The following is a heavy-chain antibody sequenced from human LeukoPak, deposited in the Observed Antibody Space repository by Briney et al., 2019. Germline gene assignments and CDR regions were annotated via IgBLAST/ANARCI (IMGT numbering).Heavy chain of an antibody. D-gene: IGHD3-22*01. Sequence: SETLSLTCTVSGGSVSSGSYYWSWTRPPPGKGLEWIGYIYYSGSTNYSPSLKSRVTISVDTSKNQFSLKLSSVTAADTAVYYCARDREYYYDSSGYYYGMDVWGQGTTVTVSS. V-gene: IGHV4-61*01. CDR1: GGSVSSGSYY. CDR3: ARDREYYYDSSGYYYGMDV. CDR2: IYYSGST. J-gene: IGHJ6*02.